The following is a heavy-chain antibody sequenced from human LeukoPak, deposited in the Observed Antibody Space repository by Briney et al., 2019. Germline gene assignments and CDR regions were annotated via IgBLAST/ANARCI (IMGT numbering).Heavy chain of an antibody. CDR2: IKQDGSEK. CDR3: ARGADGVSSNSRGWFDP. J-gene: IGHJ5*02. D-gene: IGHD2-15*01. V-gene: IGHV3-7*01. CDR1: GFTFSTYW. Sequence: GGSLRLSCAASGFTFSTYWMSWVRQAPGKGLEWVANIKQDGSEKYYVDSVKGRFTISRDNAKNSLYLQMNSLRAEDTAVYSCARGADGVSSNSRGWFDPWGQGTLVTVSS.